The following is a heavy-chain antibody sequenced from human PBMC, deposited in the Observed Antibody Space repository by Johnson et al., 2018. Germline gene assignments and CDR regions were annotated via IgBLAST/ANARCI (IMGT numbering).Heavy chain of an antibody. J-gene: IGHJ1*01. CDR1: GFTFSSYG. D-gene: IGHD3-22*01. V-gene: IGHV3-30*03. CDR2: ISYDGSNK. CDR3: AREGGSSGYYYASAEYFQH. Sequence: QVQLVESGGGVVQPGRSLRLSCAASGFTFSSYGMHWVRQAPGKGLEWVAVISYDGSNKYYADSVKGRFTISRDNSKNTLFLKMNSLRAEDTAVYYCAREGGSSGYYYASAEYFQHWGQGTLVTVSS.